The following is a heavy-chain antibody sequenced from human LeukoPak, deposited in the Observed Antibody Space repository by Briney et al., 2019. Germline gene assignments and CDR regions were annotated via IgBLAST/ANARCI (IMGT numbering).Heavy chain of an antibody. CDR1: GFTFSSYA. V-gene: IGHV3-30*04. J-gene: IGHJ4*02. CDR3: ARALRYCSSTSCYYFDY. D-gene: IGHD2-2*01. Sequence: PGGSLRLSCAASGFTFSSYAMHWVRQAPGKGLEWVAVISYDGSNKYYADSVKGRFTISRDNSKNTLYLQMNSLRAEDTAVYYCARALRYCSSTSCYYFDYWGQGTLVTVSP. CDR2: ISYDGSNK.